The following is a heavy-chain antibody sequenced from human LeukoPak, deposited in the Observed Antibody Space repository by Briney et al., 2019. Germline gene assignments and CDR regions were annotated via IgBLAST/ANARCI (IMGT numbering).Heavy chain of an antibody. J-gene: IGHJ4*02. CDR3: AGSYDFWSGYYPPGDY. D-gene: IGHD3-3*01. CDR1: GGTFSSYA. V-gene: IGHV1-69*13. CDR2: IIPIFGTA. Sequence: SVKVSCKASGGTFSSYAISWVRQAPGQGLEWMGGIIPIFGTANYAQKFQGRVTITADESTSTAYMELSSLRSEDTAVYYCAGSYDFWSGYYPPGDYWGQGTLVTVSS.